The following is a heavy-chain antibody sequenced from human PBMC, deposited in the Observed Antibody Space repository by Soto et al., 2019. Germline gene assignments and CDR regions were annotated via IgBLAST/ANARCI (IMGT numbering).Heavy chain of an antibody. CDR2: ISYDGSNT. D-gene: IGHD6-13*01. Sequence: QVQLVESGGGVVQPGRSLRLSCAASGFTLTYYGMHWVRQAPGKGLEWVAVISYDGSNTYYADSVKGRFTISRDNSKNTLYLQRDSLRPADTAVYYCAKDMEQRLVRGWFDPWGQGTLVTVSS. J-gene: IGHJ5*02. CDR3: AKDMEQRLVRGWFDP. CDR1: GFTLTYYG. V-gene: IGHV3-30*18.